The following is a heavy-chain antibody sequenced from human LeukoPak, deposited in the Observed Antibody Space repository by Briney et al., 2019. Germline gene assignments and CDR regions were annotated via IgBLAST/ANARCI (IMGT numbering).Heavy chain of an antibody. Sequence: TSETLSLTCTVSGGSISSSSYYWGWIRQPPGKGLEWIGSIYYSGSTYYNPSLKSRVTISVDTSKNQFSLKLSSVTAADTAVYYCARVGGPPYYYDSSGYYLDYWGQGTLVTVSS. CDR2: IYYSGST. D-gene: IGHD3-22*01. J-gene: IGHJ4*02. V-gene: IGHV4-39*07. CDR3: ARVGGPPYYYDSSGYYLDY. CDR1: GGSISSSSYY.